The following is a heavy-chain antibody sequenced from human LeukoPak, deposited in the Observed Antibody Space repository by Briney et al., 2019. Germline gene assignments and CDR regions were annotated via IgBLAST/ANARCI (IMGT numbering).Heavy chain of an antibody. D-gene: IGHD3-22*01. CDR3: ARGAYYYDSSGYSVI. Sequence: PGVSLRLSCAASGFTFSSYAMHWVRQAPGKGLEWVAVISYDGSDKYYADSVKGRFTISRDNSKNTLYLQMNSLRAEDTAVYYCARGAYYYDSSGYSVIWGQGTMVTVSS. V-gene: IGHV3-30-3*01. J-gene: IGHJ3*02. CDR1: GFTFSSYA. CDR2: ISYDGSDK.